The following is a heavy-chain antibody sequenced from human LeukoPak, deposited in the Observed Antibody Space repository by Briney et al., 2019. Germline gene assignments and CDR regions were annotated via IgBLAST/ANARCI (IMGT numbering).Heavy chain of an antibody. Sequence: GGSLRLSCAASGFTFSSYWMSWVRQAPGKGLEWVAVIWYDGSNKSYGDSVKGRFTISRDNSKNTVYLQMNSLRAEDTAVYYCAKDRRRSGGDYYYYYMDVWGKGTTVTVSS. CDR2: IWYDGSNK. CDR3: AKDRRRSGGDYYYYYMDV. D-gene: IGHD2-21*01. CDR1: GFTFSSYW. V-gene: IGHV3-33*06. J-gene: IGHJ6*03.